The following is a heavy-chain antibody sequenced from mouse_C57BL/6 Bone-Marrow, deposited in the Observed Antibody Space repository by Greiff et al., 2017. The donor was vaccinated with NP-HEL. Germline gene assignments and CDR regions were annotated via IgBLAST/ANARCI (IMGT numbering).Heavy chain of an antibody. CDR2: ISDGGSYT. D-gene: IGHD3-3*01. CDR1: GFTFSSYA. CDR3: AREREGTDYAMDY. V-gene: IGHV5-4*01. J-gene: IGHJ4*01. Sequence: EVMLVESGGGLVKPGGSLKLSCAASGFTFSSYAMSWVRQTPEKRLEWVATISDGGSYTYYPDNVKGRFTISRDNAKNNLYLQMSHLKSEDTAMYYCAREREGTDYAMDYWGQGTSVTVSS.